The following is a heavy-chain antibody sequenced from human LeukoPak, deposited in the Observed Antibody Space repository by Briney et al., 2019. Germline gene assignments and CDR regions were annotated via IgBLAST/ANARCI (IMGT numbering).Heavy chain of an antibody. Sequence: GGSLRLSCAASGFTFDDYAMHWVRQAPGKGLEWVSGISWNSGSIGYADSVKGRFTISRDNAKNSLYLQMNSLRAEDTALYYCAKDDYGDYDYYYYGMDVWGQGTTVTVSS. D-gene: IGHD4-17*01. CDR2: ISWNSGSI. CDR1: GFTFDDYA. J-gene: IGHJ6*02. V-gene: IGHV3-9*01. CDR3: AKDDYGDYDYYYYGMDV.